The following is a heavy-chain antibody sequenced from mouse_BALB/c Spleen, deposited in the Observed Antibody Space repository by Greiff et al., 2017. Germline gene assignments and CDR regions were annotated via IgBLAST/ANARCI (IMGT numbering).Heavy chain of an antibody. CDR1: GFSLTSYG. Sequence: VQLQESGPGLVALSQSLSITCTVSGFSLTSYGVHWVRQPPGKGLEWLGVIWAGGSTNYNSALMSRLSISKDNSKSQVFLKMNSLQTDDTAMYYCARELGPLYAMDYWGQGTSVTVSS. V-gene: IGHV2-9*02. D-gene: IGHD4-1*01. CDR3: ARELGPLYAMDY. J-gene: IGHJ4*01. CDR2: IWAGGST.